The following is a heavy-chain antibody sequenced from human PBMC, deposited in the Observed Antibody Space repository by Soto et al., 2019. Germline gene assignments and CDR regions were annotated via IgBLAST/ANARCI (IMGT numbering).Heavy chain of an antibody. V-gene: IGHV4-59*01. CDR2: IYYSGST. J-gene: IGHJ5*02. D-gene: IGHD3-10*01. Sequence: PSETLSLTCTVSGGSISSYYWSWIRQPPGKGLEWIGYIYYSGSTNYNPSLKSRVTISVDTSKNQFSLKLSSVTAADTAVYYCARAGTTMVRGVIPWWFDPWGQRTLVTVSS. CDR1: GGSISSYY. CDR3: ARAGTTMVRGVIPWWFDP.